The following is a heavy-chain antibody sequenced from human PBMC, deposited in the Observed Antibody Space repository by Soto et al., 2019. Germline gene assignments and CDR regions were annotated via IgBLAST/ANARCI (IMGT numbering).Heavy chain of an antibody. V-gene: IGHV1-18*04. CDR3: ARDRELRFLEWLLEFDY. CDR1: GYNFTSYY. D-gene: IGHD3-3*01. Sequence: ASVKVSCKASGYNFTSYYMHWVRQAPGQGLEWMGRIGASNGNTSYAQKLQGRVTMTTDTSTSTAYMELRSLRSDDTAVYYCARDRELRFLEWLLEFDYWGQGTLVTVSS. J-gene: IGHJ4*02. CDR2: IGASNGNT.